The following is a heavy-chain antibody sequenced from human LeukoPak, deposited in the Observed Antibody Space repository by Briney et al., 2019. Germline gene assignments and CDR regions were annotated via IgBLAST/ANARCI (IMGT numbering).Heavy chain of an antibody. Sequence: NPSETLSLTCTVSGGSISSSNYYWGWIRQPPGKGLEWIGSIYYSGSTYYNPSLKSRVTISVDTSKNQFSLKLSSVTAADTAVYYCARRGAIFGVVSEFDPWGQGTLVTVSS. V-gene: IGHV4-39*01. J-gene: IGHJ5*02. CDR2: IYYSGST. D-gene: IGHD3-3*01. CDR3: ARRGAIFGVVSEFDP. CDR1: GGSISSSNYY.